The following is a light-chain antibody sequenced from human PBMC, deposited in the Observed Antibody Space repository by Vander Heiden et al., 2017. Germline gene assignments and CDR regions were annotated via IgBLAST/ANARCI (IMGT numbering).Light chain of an antibody. CDR3: QQYNNWLRG. V-gene: IGKV3-15*01. Sequence: DIVMTQSPATLSVSPGERATLSCRASQSVSSNLAWYQQKPGQAPRLLIYGASTRATGIPARFSGSGSGTEFTLTISSLQSEDFAVYYCQQYNNWLRGFGQGTKVXIK. J-gene: IGKJ1*01. CDR1: QSVSSN. CDR2: GAS.